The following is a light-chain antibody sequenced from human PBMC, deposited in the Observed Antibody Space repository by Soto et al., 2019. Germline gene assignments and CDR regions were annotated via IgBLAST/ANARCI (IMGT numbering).Light chain of an antibody. CDR1: QSVSSN. J-gene: IGKJ1*01. CDR3: QQYNNWPRT. CDR2: GAS. Sequence: EIVITQSPATLSVSPGERATLSCRASQSVSSNLAWYQQKPGQPPRILIYGASTRATGIPARFSGSWSGTEFTLTISRLQSEDFEVYYCQQYNNWPRTFGQGTKV. V-gene: IGKV3-15*01.